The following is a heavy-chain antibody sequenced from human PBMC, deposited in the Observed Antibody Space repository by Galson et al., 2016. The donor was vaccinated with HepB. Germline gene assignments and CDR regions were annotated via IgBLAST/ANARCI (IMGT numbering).Heavy chain of an antibody. CDR3: ARDFDGSFPNLDF. Sequence: SLRLSCAASGFTFSSYSMIWVRQTPGKGLEWVSYIGSSGPVYYADSLQGRFTISRDNAKKLLYLQMNSLRDEDTAVYYCARDFDGSFPNLDFWGQGTLVPVSS. D-gene: IGHD5-24*01. CDR2: IGSSGPV. V-gene: IGHV3-48*02. CDR1: GFTFSSYS. J-gene: IGHJ4*02.